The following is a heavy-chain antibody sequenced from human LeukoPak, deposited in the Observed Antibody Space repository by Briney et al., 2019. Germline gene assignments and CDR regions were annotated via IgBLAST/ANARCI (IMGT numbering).Heavy chain of an antibody. D-gene: IGHD6-6*01. CDR2: ISAYNGNT. Sequence: ASVKVSCKASGYTFSRYGISWVRQAPGQGLEWMTWISAYNGNTNYAQKLQGRVTMTTDTSTSTAYMELRSLRSDDTAVYYCARVAARYFDYWGQGTLVTVSS. CDR1: GYTFSRYG. V-gene: IGHV1-18*01. CDR3: ARVAARYFDY. J-gene: IGHJ4*02.